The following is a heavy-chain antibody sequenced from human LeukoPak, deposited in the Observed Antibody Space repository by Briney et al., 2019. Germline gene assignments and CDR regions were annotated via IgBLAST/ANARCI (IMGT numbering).Heavy chain of an antibody. CDR2: LKQDGSEK. J-gene: IGHJ4*02. D-gene: IGHD3-3*01. V-gene: IGHV3-7*01. Sequence: ETLSLTCTVSGGSISSSSYCWGWIRQPPGKGLEWVANLKQDGSEKYYVDSVKGRFTISRDNAKNSLYQQMNSLRAEDTAVYYCARADYDLWSGYYTGIGGYYFDYWGQGTLVTVSS. CDR3: ARADYDLWSGYYTGIGGYYFDY. CDR1: GGSISSSSYC.